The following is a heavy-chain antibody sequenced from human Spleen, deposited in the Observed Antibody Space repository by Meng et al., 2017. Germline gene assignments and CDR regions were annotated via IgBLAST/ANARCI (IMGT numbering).Heavy chain of an antibody. CDR2: IKHSGST. CDR3: ARKGWLQPHFNS. CDR1: GGSLSGYY. J-gene: IGHJ4*02. Sequence: QVHLEQWGAGLLKPSETLSLTCAVYGGSLSGYYWSWIRQPPGRGLEWIGQIKHSGSTIYNPSLKSRVTISVDTSKNQFSLKLTSVTAADTAVYYCARKGWLQPHFNSWGQGALVTVSS. D-gene: IGHD5-24*01. V-gene: IGHV4-34*02.